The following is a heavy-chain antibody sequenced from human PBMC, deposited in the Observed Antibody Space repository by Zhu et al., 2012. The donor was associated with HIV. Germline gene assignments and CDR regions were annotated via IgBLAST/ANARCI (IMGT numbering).Heavy chain of an antibody. CDR3: ARGSWRYSYVN. J-gene: IGHJ4*02. V-gene: IGHV4-30-4*08. CDR2: IYHSGNT. Sequence: QVQLQESGPGLVKPSQTLSLTCTVSGGSISSGDYYWSWTRQPPGRGLKWIGYIYHSGNTYYNPSLKSRLNMSVDTSKNQFSLRLSSVTAADTAVYYCARGSWRYSYVNWGQGTLVTVSS. D-gene: IGHD5-18*01. CDR1: GGSISSGDYY.